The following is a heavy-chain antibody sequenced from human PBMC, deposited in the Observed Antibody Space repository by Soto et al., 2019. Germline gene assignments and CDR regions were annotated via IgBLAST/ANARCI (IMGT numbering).Heavy chain of an antibody. J-gene: IGHJ3*01. CDR1: GGSFSAHY. CDR2: ISHSGST. Sequence: QVHLQQWGAGLLKPSETLSLTCGLSGGSFSAHYWTWIRQSPGKGLEWIGEISHSGSTNYNPSLKSRLTTSVDTSRNQFSLKLSSVTAADTAVYYCSGGTNAIRGVTMSLDAYDVWGQGTVVTVSS. D-gene: IGHD3-10*01. CDR3: SGGTNAIRGVTMSLDAYDV. V-gene: IGHV4-34*01.